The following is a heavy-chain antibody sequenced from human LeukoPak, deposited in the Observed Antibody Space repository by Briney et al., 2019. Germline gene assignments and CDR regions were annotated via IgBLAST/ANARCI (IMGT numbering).Heavy chain of an antibody. J-gene: IGHJ1*01. V-gene: IGHV3-9*01. CDR3: AKVPYGDYGYFQH. CDR2: ISWNSGSI. D-gene: IGHD4-17*01. Sequence: GGSLRLSCAASGFTFDDYAMRWVRQAPGKGLEWVSGISWNSGSIGYADSVKGRFTISRDNAKNSLYLQMNSLRAEDTALYYCAKVPYGDYGYFQHWGQGTLVTVSS. CDR1: GFTFDDYA.